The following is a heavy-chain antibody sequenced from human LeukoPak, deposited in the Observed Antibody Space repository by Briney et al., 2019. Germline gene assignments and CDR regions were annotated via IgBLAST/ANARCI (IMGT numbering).Heavy chain of an antibody. CDR3: AKVSGIDDYGGNVLDY. CDR2: ISGSGGST. V-gene: IGHV3-23*01. J-gene: IGHJ4*02. Sequence: GGSLRLSCAASGFTFSSYAMSWVRQAPGKGLEWVSAISGSGGSTYYADSVKGRFTISRDNSKNTLYLQMNSLRAEDTAVYYCAKVSGIDDYGGNVLDYWGQGTLVTVSS. D-gene: IGHD4-23*01. CDR1: GFTFSSYA.